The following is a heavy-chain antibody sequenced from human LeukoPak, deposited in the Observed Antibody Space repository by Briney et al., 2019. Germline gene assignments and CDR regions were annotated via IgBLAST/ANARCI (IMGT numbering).Heavy chain of an antibody. D-gene: IGHD4-17*01. V-gene: IGHV4-38-2*02. Sequence: SETLSLTCTVSGFSISSGYYWGWIRQPPGKGLEWIANIYHSGSTFYNPSLKSRVTISSDTSKNQFSLELSSVTAADTAVYYCARLKATVSIHAYFDYWGQGTLVTVSS. J-gene: IGHJ4*02. CDR3: ARLKATVSIHAYFDY. CDR1: GFSISSGYY. CDR2: IYHSGST.